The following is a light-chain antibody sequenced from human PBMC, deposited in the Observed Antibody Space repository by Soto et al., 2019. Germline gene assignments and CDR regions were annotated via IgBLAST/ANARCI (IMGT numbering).Light chain of an antibody. V-gene: IGKV3-11*01. CDR2: DAS. J-gene: IGKJ4*01. Sequence: VALAQSPATLSLSPGERATLSCRASQSVGSALAWYQQKPGQAPRLLIYDASNRATAIPARFSGSGSGTGFTLTISSLEPEDFAVYYCQQRSNWPLTFGGGTKVDIK. CDR1: QSVGSA. CDR3: QQRSNWPLT.